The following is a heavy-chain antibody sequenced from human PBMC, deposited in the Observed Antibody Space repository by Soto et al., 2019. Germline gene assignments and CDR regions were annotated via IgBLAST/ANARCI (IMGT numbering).Heavy chain of an antibody. CDR3: ATLGGNLDIVVVPAGGNYYYYYGMDV. CDR1: GYTLTELS. V-gene: IGHV1-24*01. J-gene: IGHJ6*02. CDR2: FDPEDGET. Sequence: ASVMVSCKVSGYTLTELSMHWLRQSPGKGLEWMGGFDPEDGETIYAQKFQGRVTMTEDTSTDTAYMELSSLRSEDTAVYYCATLGGNLDIVVVPAGGNYYYYYGMDVWGQGTTVTVSS. D-gene: IGHD2-2*01.